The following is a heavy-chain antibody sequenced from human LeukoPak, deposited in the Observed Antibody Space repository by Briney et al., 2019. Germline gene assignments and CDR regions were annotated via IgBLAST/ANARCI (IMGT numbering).Heavy chain of an antibody. CDR2: IYYSGST. V-gene: IGHV4-39*01. CDR3: ARQTSMVTMYYFDQ. CDR1: GGSISSSNHY. D-gene: IGHD2-21*02. J-gene: IGHJ4*02. Sequence: PSETLSLTCTVSGGSISSSNHYWGWIRQPPGKGLEWIASIYYSGSTYSNPSLKSRVTMSVDTSKNQFSLKLYSVTAADTAMYYCARQTSMVTMYYFDQWGRGTLVTVSS.